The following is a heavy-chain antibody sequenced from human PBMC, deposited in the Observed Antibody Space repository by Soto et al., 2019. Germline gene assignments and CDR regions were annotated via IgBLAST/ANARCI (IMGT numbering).Heavy chain of an antibody. D-gene: IGHD6-25*01. V-gene: IGHV1-69*06. CDR2: IIPLFGST. CDR1: GGTLTTFT. J-gene: IGHJ5*02. Sequence: QVHLVQSGAVIKKPGSSVKVSCQASGGTLTTFTVSWVRQAPGQALEWMGGIIPLFGSTNYAQRFQGRLTIAAGNLTSAASSDLCCLRSDNTVVYYCACGSSWAAASWGQGTLFTVS. CDR3: ACGSSWAAAS.